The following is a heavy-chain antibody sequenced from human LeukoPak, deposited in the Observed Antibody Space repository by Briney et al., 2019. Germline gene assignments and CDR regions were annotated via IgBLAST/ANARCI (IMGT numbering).Heavy chain of an antibody. CDR3: ARASSWYY. D-gene: IGHD6-13*01. Sequence: SETLSLTCTVSGGSISSHYWSWIRQPPGKGLEWIGYIYYSGSTNYNPSLKSRVTISVDTSKNQFSLKLSSVTAADTAVYYCARASSWYYWGQGTLVTVSS. CDR2: IYYSGST. V-gene: IGHV4-59*11. J-gene: IGHJ4*02. CDR1: GGSISSHY.